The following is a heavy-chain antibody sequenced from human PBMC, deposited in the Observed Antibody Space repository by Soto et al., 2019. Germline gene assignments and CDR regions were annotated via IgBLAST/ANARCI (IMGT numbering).Heavy chain of an antibody. CDR1: GFTFSDYY. D-gene: IGHD3-22*01. CDR2: ISSSGSII. J-gene: IGHJ4*02. Sequence: QVQMVESGGGVVQPGRSLRLSCAASGFTFSDYYMSWLRQAPGKGLEWVSYISSSGSIIYYAESVKGRFTISRDNAKNSLYLQLNSLRAEDTAVYYCARDLGYYASDGYFDYWGQGTLVTVSS. V-gene: IGHV3-11*01. CDR3: ARDLGYYASDGYFDY.